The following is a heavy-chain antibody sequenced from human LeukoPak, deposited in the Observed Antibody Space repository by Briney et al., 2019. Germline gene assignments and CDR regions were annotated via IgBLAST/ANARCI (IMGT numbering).Heavy chain of an antibody. V-gene: IGHV1-18*01. Sequence: ASVKVSCKASGYTFTSYGISWVRQAPGQGLEWMGWISAYNGNTNYAQKLQGRVTMTTDTSTSTAYMELRSLRSDDTAVYYCARDRWAYYDSSGYYFNYWGQGTLATVSS. CDR1: GYTFTSYG. D-gene: IGHD3-22*01. J-gene: IGHJ4*02. CDR3: ARDRWAYYDSSGYYFNY. CDR2: ISAYNGNT.